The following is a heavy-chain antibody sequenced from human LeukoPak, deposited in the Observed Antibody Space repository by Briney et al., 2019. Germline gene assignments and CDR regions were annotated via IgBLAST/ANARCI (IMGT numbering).Heavy chain of an antibody. Sequence: SETLSLTCTVSGGSISSGGYYWSWIRQPPGKGLEWIGEIYHSGSTNYNPSLKSRVTISVDKSKNQFSLKLSSVTAADTAVYYCARVTGYYDSSGYYVDQRGRWFDYWGQGTLVTVSS. V-gene: IGHV4-61*08. CDR2: IYHSGST. CDR3: ARVTGYYDSSGYYVDQRGRWFDY. D-gene: IGHD3-22*01. CDR1: GGSISSGGYY. J-gene: IGHJ4*02.